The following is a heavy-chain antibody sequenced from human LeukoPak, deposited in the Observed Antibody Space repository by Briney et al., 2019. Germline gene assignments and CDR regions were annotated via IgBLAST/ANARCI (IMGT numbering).Heavy chain of an antibody. D-gene: IGHD3-22*01. J-gene: IGHJ4*02. Sequence: ASVKVSCKASGYTFTSYGISWVRQAPGQGLEWMGWISAYNGNTNYAQKLQGRVTMTTDTSTSTAYMEVRSLRSDDTAVYYCARAHYFDSAGYFDFWGQGTLVTVSS. CDR2: ISAYNGNT. V-gene: IGHV1-18*01. CDR3: ARAHYFDSAGYFDF. CDR1: GYTFTSYG.